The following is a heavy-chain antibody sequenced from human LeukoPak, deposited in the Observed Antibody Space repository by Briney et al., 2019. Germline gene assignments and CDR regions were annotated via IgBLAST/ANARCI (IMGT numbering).Heavy chain of an antibody. J-gene: IGHJ4*02. V-gene: IGHV4-34*01. CDR2: INHSGST. CDR1: GGSFSGYD. D-gene: IGHD1-26*01. Sequence: TSETLSLTCAVYGGSFSGYDWSWIRQPPGKGLEWIGEINHSGSTNYNPSLKSRVTISVDTSKNQFSLKLSSVTAADTAVYYCARGRGIVGATSFDYWGQGTLVTVSS. CDR3: ARGRGIVGATSFDY.